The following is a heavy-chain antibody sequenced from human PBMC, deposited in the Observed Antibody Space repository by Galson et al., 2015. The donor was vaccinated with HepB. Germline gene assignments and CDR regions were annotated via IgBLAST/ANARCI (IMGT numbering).Heavy chain of an antibody. CDR3: ATRSYDSSGYYYSGAFDI. V-gene: IGHV1-2*02. CDR1: GYTFTGYY. D-gene: IGHD3-22*01. Sequence: SVKVSCKASGYTFTGYYMHWVRQAPGQGLEWMGWINPNSGGTNYAQKFQGRVTMTRDTSISTAYMELSRLRSDDTAVYYCATRSYDSSGYYYSGAFDIWGQGTMVTVSS. J-gene: IGHJ3*02. CDR2: INPNSGGT.